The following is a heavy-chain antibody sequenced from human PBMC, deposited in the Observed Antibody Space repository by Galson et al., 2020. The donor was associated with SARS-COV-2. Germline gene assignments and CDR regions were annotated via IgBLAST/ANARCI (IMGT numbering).Heavy chain of an antibody. CDR3: AKGAAAGLDP. Sequence: GESLKISCAASGFTFSSYGMHSVRQAPGKGLQWVAVIWYDGSNKYYADSVKGRFTISRDNSKNTLYLQMNSLRAEDTAVYYCAKGAAAGLDPWGQGTLVTVSS. D-gene: IGHD6-13*01. J-gene: IGHJ5*02. CDR2: IWYDGSNK. V-gene: IGHV3-33*06. CDR1: GFTFSSYG.